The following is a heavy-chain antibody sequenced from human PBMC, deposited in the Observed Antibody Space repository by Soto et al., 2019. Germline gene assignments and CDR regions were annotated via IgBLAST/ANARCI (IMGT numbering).Heavy chain of an antibody. Sequence: QLQLQESGPGLVKPSETLSLTCTVSGGSISSSNYYWGWIRQPPGKGLAWIGTIYYSGSTYYNPSLKSRVTISVDTSKNQFSLRLSSVTAADTAVYYCARRGGVGATTFEYWGQGTLVTVSS. CDR3: ARRGGVGATTFEY. CDR1: GGSISSSNYY. V-gene: IGHV4-39*01. J-gene: IGHJ4*02. D-gene: IGHD1-26*01. CDR2: IYYSGST.